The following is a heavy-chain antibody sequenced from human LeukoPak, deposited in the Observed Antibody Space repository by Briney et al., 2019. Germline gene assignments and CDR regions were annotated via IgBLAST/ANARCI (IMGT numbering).Heavy chain of an antibody. D-gene: IGHD3-3*02. CDR1: GFIFSTYG. J-gene: IGHJ2*01. V-gene: IGHV3-30*18. Sequence: GRSLRLSCTASGFIFSTYGIHWIRQAPGKGLEWVALVSYDENRTYYADSVKGRFTISRDNSKNALYLQMDSLRAEDTAVYYCAKDSPAVSFSNNWYFDLWGRGTLVTVSS. CDR2: VSYDENRT. CDR3: AKDSPAVSFSNNWYFDL.